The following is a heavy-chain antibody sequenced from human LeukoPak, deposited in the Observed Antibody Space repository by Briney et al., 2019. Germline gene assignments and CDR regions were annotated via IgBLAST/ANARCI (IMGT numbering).Heavy chain of an antibody. V-gene: IGHV4-34*01. CDR1: GGSFSGYY. Sequence: SETLSLTCAVYGGSFSGYYWSWIRQPPGKGLEWIGEINHSGSTNYNPSLKSRVTISVDTSKNQFSLKLSSVTAADTAVYYCARVSSEYNSSADFDYWGQGTLVTVSS. J-gene: IGHJ4*02. D-gene: IGHD6-6*01. CDR3: ARVSSEYNSSADFDY. CDR2: INHSGST.